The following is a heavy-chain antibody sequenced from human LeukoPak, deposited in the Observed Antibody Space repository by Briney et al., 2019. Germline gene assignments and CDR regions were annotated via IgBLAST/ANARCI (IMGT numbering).Heavy chain of an antibody. Sequence: GGSLRLSCAASGFTFSSYEMSWVRQAPGKGLEWVSYISSSGSTIYYADSVKGRFTISRDNAKNSLYLQMNSLRAEDTAVYYCARVPLGNYYGSGSYYLGYWGQGTLVTVSS. CDR2: ISSSGSTI. CDR3: ARVPLGNYYGSGSYYLGY. CDR1: GFTFSSYE. D-gene: IGHD3-10*01. V-gene: IGHV3-48*03. J-gene: IGHJ4*02.